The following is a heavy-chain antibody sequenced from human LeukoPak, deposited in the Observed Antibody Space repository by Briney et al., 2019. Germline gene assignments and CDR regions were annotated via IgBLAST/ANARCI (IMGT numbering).Heavy chain of an antibody. D-gene: IGHD6-19*01. CDR3: AKDVVPDSGWDLDY. J-gene: IGHJ4*02. CDR2: IYPSGDST. Sequence: GGSLRLSCAASGFTFSTYSMTWVRQGPGKGLEWVSSIYPSGDSTFYADSVKGRFTISRDNSKNALYLQMSSLRTEDTAIYYCAKDVVPDSGWDLDYWGQGTLVTVSS. V-gene: IGHV3-23*01. CDR1: GFTFSTYS.